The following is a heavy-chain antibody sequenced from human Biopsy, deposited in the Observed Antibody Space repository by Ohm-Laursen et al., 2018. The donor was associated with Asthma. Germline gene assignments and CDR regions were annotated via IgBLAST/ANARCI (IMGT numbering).Heavy chain of an antibody. CDR2: VNTGNGDT. CDR3: ARTYYDFLTGQVKDVFGV. D-gene: IGHD3-9*01. Sequence: SVTASCNACGYNFISFAIHWVRQAPGQRLEWMGWVNTGNGDTKYSQKFQGRTTITRDTSASTAYMELRSLRSEDTATYYCARTYYDFLTGQVKDVFGVWGQGTMVTVSS. CDR1: GYNFISFA. J-gene: IGHJ3*01. V-gene: IGHV1-3*04.